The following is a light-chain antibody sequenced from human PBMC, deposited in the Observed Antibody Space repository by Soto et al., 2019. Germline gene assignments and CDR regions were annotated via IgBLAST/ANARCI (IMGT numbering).Light chain of an antibody. V-gene: IGKV3-20*01. CDR3: QHYSSSPPEFT. CDR1: QSVSSSY. Sequence: EIVLTQSPATLSLSPGERATLSCRASQSVSSSYLAWYQQRPGQAPRLLIFGASYRATGIPDRFRGSGSGTDFTLTISRLEPEDFAVYYCQHYSSSPPEFTFGPGTKVDSK. J-gene: IGKJ3*01. CDR2: GAS.